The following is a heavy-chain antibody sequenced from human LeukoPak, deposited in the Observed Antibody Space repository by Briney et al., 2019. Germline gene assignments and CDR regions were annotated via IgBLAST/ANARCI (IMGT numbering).Heavy chain of an antibody. CDR1: GFTFSSYA. CDR3: AKTRTSGYYYDSSGYHFDY. Sequence: GGSLRLSCAASGFTFSSYALSWVRQAPGKGLEWVSAISGSGGSTYYADSVKGRFTISRDNSKNTLYLQMNSLRAEDTAVYYCAKTRTSGYYYDSSGYHFDYWGQGTLVTVSS. V-gene: IGHV3-23*01. CDR2: ISGSGGST. J-gene: IGHJ4*02. D-gene: IGHD3-22*01.